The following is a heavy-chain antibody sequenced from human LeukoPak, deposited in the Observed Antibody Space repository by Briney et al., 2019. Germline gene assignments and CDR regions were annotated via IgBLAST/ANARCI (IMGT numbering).Heavy chain of an antibody. D-gene: IGHD6-13*01. CDR3: ARERAEQQHLIGCFDY. Sequence: SETLSLTCTVSGGSISSGDYYWSWIRQPPGKGLEWIGYIYYSGSTYYNPSLKSRVTISVDTSKNQFSLKLSSVTAADTAVYYFARERAEQQHLIGCFDYWGQGTLVTVSS. V-gene: IGHV4-30-4*01. CDR1: GGSISSGDYY. CDR2: IYYSGST. J-gene: IGHJ4*02.